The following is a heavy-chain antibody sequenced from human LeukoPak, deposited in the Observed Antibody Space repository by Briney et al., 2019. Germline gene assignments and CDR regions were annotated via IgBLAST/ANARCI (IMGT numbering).Heavy chain of an antibody. J-gene: IGHJ4*02. CDR3: ARLRRGRGSGSSSTPGRSDFDY. D-gene: IGHD3-10*01. V-gene: IGHV3-21*04. CDR1: GFTFSSYS. CDR2: ISSSSSYI. Sequence: GGSLRLSCAASGFTFSSYSMNWVRQAPGKGLEWVSSISSSSSYIYYADSVKGRFTISRDNAKNSLYLQMNSLRAEDTAVYYCARLRRGRGSGSSSTPGRSDFDYWGQGTLVTVSS.